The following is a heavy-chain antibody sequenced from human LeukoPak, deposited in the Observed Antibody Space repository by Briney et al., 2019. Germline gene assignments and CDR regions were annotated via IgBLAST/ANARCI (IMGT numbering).Heavy chain of an antibody. V-gene: IGHV3-23*01. CDR3: AILTGIAVAGTGSVY. J-gene: IGHJ4*02. CDR2: ISGSGGST. Sequence: GGSLRLSCAASGFTFSSYGMHWVRQAPGKGLEWVSAISGSGGSTYYADSVKGRFTISRDNSKNTLYLQMNSLRAEDTAVYYCAILTGIAVAGTGSVYWGQGTLVTVSS. D-gene: IGHD6-19*01. CDR1: GFTFSSYG.